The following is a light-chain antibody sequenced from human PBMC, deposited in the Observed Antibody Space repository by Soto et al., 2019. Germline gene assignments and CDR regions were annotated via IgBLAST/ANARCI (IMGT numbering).Light chain of an antibody. CDR3: QQYNSYST. Sequence: DIEMTQTPSTLSASVGDRVTITCRASQSISSWLAWYQQKPGKAPKLLIYDASSLESGVPSRFSGSGSGTEFTLTISSLQPDDFATYYCQQYNSYSTSGQGTNV. CDR1: QSISSW. J-gene: IGKJ1*01. CDR2: DAS. V-gene: IGKV1-5*01.